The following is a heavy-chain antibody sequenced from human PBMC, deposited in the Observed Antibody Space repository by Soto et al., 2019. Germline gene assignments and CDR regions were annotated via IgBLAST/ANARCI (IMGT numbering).Heavy chain of an antibody. V-gene: IGHV1-69*12. CDR2: ITPMFGTG. CDR1: GGTFNRYA. D-gene: IGHD6-19*01. Sequence: QVQLVQSGAEVKKPGSSVKVSCKASGGTFNRYAISWLRQAPGQGPEWMGGITPMFGTGNYAQKFQGRVTLTAAESTTPAHMELRRLTSEDTAVYYCAQPLGSAVAGPGRFDLWGRGTRVIVSS. CDR3: AQPLGSAVAGPGRFDL. J-gene: IGHJ2*01.